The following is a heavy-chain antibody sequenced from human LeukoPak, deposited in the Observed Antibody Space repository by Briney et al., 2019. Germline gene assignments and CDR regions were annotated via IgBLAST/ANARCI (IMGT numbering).Heavy chain of an antibody. CDR3: ARAMRSSGYYWEGGFDY. CDR1: GGSISSSY. D-gene: IGHD3-22*01. CDR2: IYYSGDT. V-gene: IGHV4-59*01. Sequence: SETLSLTCTVSGGSISSSYWSWIRQPPGKGLEWIGSIYYSGDTNYNPSLRSRLTISLDTSKNQFSLKLSSVTAADTAVYYCARAMRSSGYYWEGGFDYWGQGTLVTVSS. J-gene: IGHJ4*02.